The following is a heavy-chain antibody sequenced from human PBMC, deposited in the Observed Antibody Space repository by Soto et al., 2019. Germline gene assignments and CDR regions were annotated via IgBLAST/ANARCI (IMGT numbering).Heavy chain of an antibody. Sequence: GGSLRHSFGASGFTFSAYAMSWVRQAPGKGLEWVSSINVDDSTYYADSVKGRFTISRDNSKSTVVLELSSLRVGDTATFYCAKNYYFDHWGQGTQVTVSS. CDR1: GFTFSAYA. V-gene: IGHV3-23*01. CDR3: AKNYYFDH. J-gene: IGHJ4*02. CDR2: INVDDST.